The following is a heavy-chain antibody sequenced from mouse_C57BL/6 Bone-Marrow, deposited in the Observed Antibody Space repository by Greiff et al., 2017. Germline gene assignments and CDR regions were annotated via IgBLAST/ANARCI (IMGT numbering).Heavy chain of an antibody. CDR2: IYPGSGST. D-gene: IGHD2-3*01. V-gene: IGHV1-55*01. CDR1: GYTFTSYW. J-gene: IGHJ2*01. CDR3: ARRGWLLRDFDY. Sequence: VQLQQPGAELVKPGASVKMSCKASGYTFTSYWITWVKQRPGQGLEWIGDIYPGSGSTNDNEKFKSKATLTVDTSSSTAYMQLSSLTSEDSAVYYCARRGWLLRDFDYWGQGTTLTVSS.